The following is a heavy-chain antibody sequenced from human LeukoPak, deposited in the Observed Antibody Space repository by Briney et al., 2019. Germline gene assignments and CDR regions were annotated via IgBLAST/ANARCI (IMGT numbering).Heavy chain of an antibody. Sequence: TSETLSLTCTVSGGSISSYYWSWIRQPPGKGLEWIGYIYYSGSTYYNPSLKSRVTISVDTSKNQLSLKLSSVTAADTAVYYCARGYDSSGYYYWGQGTLVTVSS. D-gene: IGHD3-22*01. V-gene: IGHV4-59*08. J-gene: IGHJ4*02. CDR2: IYYSGST. CDR1: GGSISSYY. CDR3: ARGYDSSGYYY.